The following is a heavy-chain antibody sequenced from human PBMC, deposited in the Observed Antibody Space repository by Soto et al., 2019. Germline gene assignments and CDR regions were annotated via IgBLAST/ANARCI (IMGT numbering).Heavy chain of an antibody. CDR2: IYYSGST. CDR3: ARDFTGLLYGSGSYYNDAFDI. V-gene: IGHV4-31*03. D-gene: IGHD3-10*01. Sequence: QVQLQESGPGLVKPSQTLSLTCTVSGGSISSGGYYWSWIRQHPGKGLEWIGYIYYSGSTYYNPCIKSRPTISVDTSKKQFSLMLSSVTAADTAVYYWARDFTGLLYGSGSYYNDAFDIWGKGTMVTVSS. J-gene: IGHJ3*02. CDR1: GGSISSGGYY.